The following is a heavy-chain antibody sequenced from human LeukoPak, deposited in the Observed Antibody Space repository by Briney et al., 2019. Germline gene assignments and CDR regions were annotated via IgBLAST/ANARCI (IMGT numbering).Heavy chain of an antibody. V-gene: IGHV3-30*03. D-gene: IGHD3-10*01. Sequence: GGSLRLSCSASKFTFSHYGMQWVRQAPGKGLEWVAVISGDGSIKIYADSVKGRFTLSRDNSINTVDLQMNSLRVEDTAVYYCARGSMARGADYWGQGTLVTVSS. J-gene: IGHJ4*02. CDR1: KFTFSHYG. CDR2: ISGDGSIK. CDR3: ARGSMARGADY.